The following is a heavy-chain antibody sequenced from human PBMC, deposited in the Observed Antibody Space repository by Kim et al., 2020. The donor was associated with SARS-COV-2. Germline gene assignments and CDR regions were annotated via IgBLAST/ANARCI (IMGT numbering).Heavy chain of an antibody. J-gene: IGHJ6*02. CDR2: IYKEGAT. CDR1: GFTVSADY. CDR3: ARDPGNRNGMSV. V-gene: IGHV3-53*04. Sequence: GGSLRLSCAASGFTVSADYMNWVRQAPGKGLEWVSVIYKEGATFYSDSVKGRFTISRHDSKNIVSLQMNSLKVEDTAVYYCARDPGNRNGMSVWGPGTT.